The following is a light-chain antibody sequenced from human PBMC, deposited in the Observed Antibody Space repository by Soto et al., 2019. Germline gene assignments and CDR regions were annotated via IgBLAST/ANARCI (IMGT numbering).Light chain of an antibody. CDR2: AAS. J-gene: IGKJ5*01. CDR3: QQYHNWPPYT. Sequence: EIVMRQPPATVSVSTGDTGTLYCSASQSISDNLAWYQQRPGQSPRLLIYAASSRATGIPARFSGSGSGTEFSLTINSLQSEDFAVYYCQQYHNWPPYTFGQGTRLEI. V-gene: IGKV3-15*01. CDR1: QSISDN.